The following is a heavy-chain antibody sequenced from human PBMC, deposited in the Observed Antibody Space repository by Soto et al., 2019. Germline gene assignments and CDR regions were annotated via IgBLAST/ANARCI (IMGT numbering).Heavy chain of an antibody. D-gene: IGHD6-19*01. CDR2: INPSGGST. J-gene: IGHJ4*02. CDR1: GYTFTTYY. CDR3: ARVAVTGAFDS. Sequence: QVQLVQSGAEVKEPGASVKVSCKASGYTFTTYYMHWVRQAPGQGLEWMGMINPSGGSTRYAQRSQGGLTITRDTSTSTGYMEVSSLRSEDTAVYYCARVAVTGAFDSWGQGALVTVSS. V-gene: IGHV1-46*01.